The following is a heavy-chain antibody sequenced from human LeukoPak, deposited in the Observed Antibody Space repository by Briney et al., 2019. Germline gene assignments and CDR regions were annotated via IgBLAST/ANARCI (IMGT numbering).Heavy chain of an antibody. J-gene: IGHJ5*02. CDR2: IYYSGST. D-gene: IGHD2-15*01. CDR1: GGSVSSSSYY. Sequence: SETLSLTCTVSGGSVSSSSYYWGWIRQPPGKGLEWIGNIYYSGSTYYNPSLKSRVTISVDTSNNQFSLKLSSVTAADTAVYYCARVVVPGWFDPWGQGTLVTVSS. CDR3: ARVVVPGWFDP. V-gene: IGHV4-39*07.